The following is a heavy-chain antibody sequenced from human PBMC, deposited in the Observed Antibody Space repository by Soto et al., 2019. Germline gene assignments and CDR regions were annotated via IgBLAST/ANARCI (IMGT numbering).Heavy chain of an antibody. CDR2: IYSTGTT. D-gene: IGHD6-13*01. J-gene: IGHJ2*01. V-gene: IGHV4-4*07. Sequence: SETLSLTCAVSGDSISNGYHWSWIRQSAGKGLEWIGRIYSTGTTNFNPSLKSRLTMSMDMSKNQVSLNLTSVTAADTAVYYCVRDRADFSSTYYHYFSVWGRGTLVTVSS. CDR3: VRDRADFSSTYYHYFSV. CDR1: GDSISNGYH.